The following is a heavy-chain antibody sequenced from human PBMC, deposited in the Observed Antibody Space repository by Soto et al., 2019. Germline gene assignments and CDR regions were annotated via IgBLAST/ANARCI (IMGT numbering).Heavy chain of an antibody. Sequence: GGSLRLSCAASGFRDGFPLSDYDMHWVRQVPGKGLEWVALISFDGSTKNYVDSVEGRFTISRDNSRDTLFLQMDSLRPEDTAVYYCAKNSFSGSKRILDSWGQGTLVTVSS. D-gene: IGHD1-26*01. J-gene: IGHJ4*02. CDR1: GFRDGFPLSDYD. V-gene: IGHV3-30*18. CDR2: ISFDGSTK. CDR3: AKNSFSGSKRILDS.